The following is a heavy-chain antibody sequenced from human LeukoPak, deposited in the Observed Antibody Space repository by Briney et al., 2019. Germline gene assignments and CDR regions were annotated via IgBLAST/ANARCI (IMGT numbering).Heavy chain of an antibody. Sequence: PSETLSLTCTVSGGSISSYYWSWLRQPPGKGLEWIGYIYYSGSTNYNPSLKSRVTISVDTSKNQFSLKLSSVTAADTAVYYCARRWAYSSSWYDYYGMDVWGQGTTVTVSS. V-gene: IGHV4-59*08. CDR3: ARRWAYSSSWYDYYGMDV. D-gene: IGHD6-13*01. CDR1: GGSISSYY. J-gene: IGHJ6*02. CDR2: IYYSGST.